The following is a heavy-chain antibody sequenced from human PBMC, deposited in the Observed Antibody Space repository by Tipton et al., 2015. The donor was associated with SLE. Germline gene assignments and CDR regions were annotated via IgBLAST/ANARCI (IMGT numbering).Heavy chain of an antibody. CDR1: GFAFSSYA. V-gene: IGHV3-23*03. CDR2: MYSGGRI. J-gene: IGHJ4*02. Sequence: SLRLSCKASGFAFSSYAMTWVRQAPGKGLEWVSVMYSGGRIHYGDSVKGRFTISRDNSKSTLYLQMNSLRIDDTAIYYCARMGYCGSDRCYSAGYFDSWGQGTLVTVSS. CDR3: ARMGYCGSDRCYSAGYFDS. D-gene: IGHD2-15*01.